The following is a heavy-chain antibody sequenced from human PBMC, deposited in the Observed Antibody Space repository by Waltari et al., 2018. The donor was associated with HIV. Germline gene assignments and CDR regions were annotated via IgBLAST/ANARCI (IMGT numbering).Heavy chain of an antibody. CDR3: ARVSITGTTWDY. CDR1: GGSVSRDF. CDR2: RDTGGHT. D-gene: IGHD1-7*01. Sequence: QVQLQESGPGLVKPSETLSIICSVSGGSVSRDFWSWVRQSADKGLEWIGRRDTGGHTVYNPSLKNRATMTVDTADNKVSLELASVTAADTAVYYCARVSITGTTWDYWGQGTLVTVSS. V-gene: IGHV4-4*07. J-gene: IGHJ4*02.